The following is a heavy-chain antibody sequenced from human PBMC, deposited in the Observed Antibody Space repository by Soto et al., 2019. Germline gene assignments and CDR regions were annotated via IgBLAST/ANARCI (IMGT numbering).Heavy chain of an antibody. CDR1: GYTFTSYD. CDR3: ARMGDSYYYYGMYV. D-gene: IGHD1-26*01. J-gene: IGHJ6*02. CDR2: MNPNSGNT. V-gene: IGHV1-8*01. Sequence: ASVKVSCKASGYTFTSYDINWVRQATGQGLEWMGWMNPNSGNTGYAQKFQGRVTMTRNTSISTAYMELSSLRSEDTAVYYCARMGDSYYYYGMYVWGQEAAITVSS.